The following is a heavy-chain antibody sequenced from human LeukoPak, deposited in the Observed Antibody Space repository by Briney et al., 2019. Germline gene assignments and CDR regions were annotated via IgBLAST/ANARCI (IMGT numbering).Heavy chain of an antibody. J-gene: IGHJ4*02. V-gene: IGHV3-30*18. Sequence: PGRSLRLSCAASGFTFSSYGMHWVRQAPGKGLEWVAAISYDGSNKYYADSVKGRFTISRDNSKNTLYLQMNSLRAEDTAVYYCAKIGGYEDYYFDYWGQGTLVTVSS. CDR2: ISYDGSNK. CDR1: GFTFSSYG. D-gene: IGHD3-22*01. CDR3: AKIGGYEDYYFDY.